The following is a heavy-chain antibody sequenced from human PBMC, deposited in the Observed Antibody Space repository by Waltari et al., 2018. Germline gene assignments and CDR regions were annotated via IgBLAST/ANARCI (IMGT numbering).Heavy chain of an antibody. CDR1: GGSISSSSYY. D-gene: IGHD4-4*01. CDR3: ARGPRSTVTDWYFDL. Sequence: QLQLQESGPGLVKPSETLSLTCTVSGGSISSSSYYLGWIRQPPGKGLEWIGSIYYSGSTYYNPSLKSRVTISVDTSKNQFSLKLSSVTAADTAVYYCARGPRSTVTDWYFDLWGRGTLVTVSS. CDR2: IYYSGST. V-gene: IGHV4-39*07. J-gene: IGHJ2*01.